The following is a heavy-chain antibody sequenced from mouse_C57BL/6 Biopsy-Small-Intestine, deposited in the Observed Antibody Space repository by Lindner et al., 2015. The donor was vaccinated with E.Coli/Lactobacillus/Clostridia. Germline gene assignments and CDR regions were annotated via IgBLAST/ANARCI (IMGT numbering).Heavy chain of an antibody. D-gene: IGHD1-1*01. CDR2: FDPEDGET. J-gene: IGHJ4*01. CDR3: ATDQPSPYRSDYYYYAMDV. Sequence: SVKVSCKVSGYTFTDLSMHWVRQAPGKGLEWMGSFDPEDGETIYSQKFQGRVTMTEDTSTDTAYLELSSLRSEDTAVFYCATDQPSPYRSDYYYYAMDVWGQGTTVTVSS. V-gene: IGHV1S29*02. CDR1: GYTFTDLS.